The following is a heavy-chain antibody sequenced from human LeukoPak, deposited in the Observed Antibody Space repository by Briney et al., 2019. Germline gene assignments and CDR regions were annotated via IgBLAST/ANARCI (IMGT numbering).Heavy chain of an antibody. CDR2: IWCDGSLE. CDR3: ARKQAGLHDVLDV. J-gene: IGHJ3*01. V-gene: IGHV3-33*01. CDR1: GFSFSDYG. Sequence: GRSLRLSCAASGFSFSDYGMHWVRQAPGEGLEWVAVIWCDGSLEYYLDAVKGRFIISRDNSKNTLSLQMNNLRADDTAVYYCARKQAGLHDVLDVWGQGTMVTVS.